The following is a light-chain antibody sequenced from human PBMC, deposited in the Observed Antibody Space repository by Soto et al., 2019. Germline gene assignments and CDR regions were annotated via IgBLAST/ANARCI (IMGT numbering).Light chain of an antibody. J-gene: IGLJ2*01. CDR2: DTS. V-gene: IGLV7-46*01. Sequence: QAVVTQEPSLTVSPGGTVTLTCGSSTGAVTSGHYPYWFQQKPGQAPRTVIYDTSNKHSWTPARFSGSLLGGKAALTLSGAQPEEEAEYYCLLSYGGAQVFGGGTKVTVL. CDR1: TGAVTSGHY. CDR3: LLSYGGAQV.